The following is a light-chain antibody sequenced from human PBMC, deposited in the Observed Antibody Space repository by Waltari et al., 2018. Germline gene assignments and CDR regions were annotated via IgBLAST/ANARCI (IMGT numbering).Light chain of an antibody. CDR2: DDS. J-gene: IGLJ3*02. Sequence: SYVLTQPPSVSAAPGPTATTTCGGDNIGSNSVHWYPKKPGQAPVLVIFDDSDRPSGIPERLSGSNSDNTATLSINRVEAGDEADYCCQVWDSSSDHWLFGGGTELTVL. CDR3: QVWDSSSDHWL. V-gene: IGLV3-21*02. CDR1: NIGSNS.